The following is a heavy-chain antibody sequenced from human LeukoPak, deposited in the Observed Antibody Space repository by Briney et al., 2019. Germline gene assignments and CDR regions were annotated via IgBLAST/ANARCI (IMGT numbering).Heavy chain of an antibody. CDR2: IITIFGTA. V-gene: IGHV1-69*13. Sequence: SVKLSCKASGGTFSSYAISWVRQAPGQGLEWMGGIITIFGTANYAQKFQGRVTITADESTSTAYMELSSLRSEDTAVYYCAITRFYYHGSGSSIQNFDYWGQGTLVTVPS. D-gene: IGHD3-10*01. CDR1: GGTFSSYA. J-gene: IGHJ4*02. CDR3: AITRFYYHGSGSSIQNFDY.